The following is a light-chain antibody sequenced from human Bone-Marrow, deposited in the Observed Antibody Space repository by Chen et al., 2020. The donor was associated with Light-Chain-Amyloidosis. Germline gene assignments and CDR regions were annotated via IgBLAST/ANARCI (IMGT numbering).Light chain of an antibody. Sequence: HSALTQPPSASGSPGQSVTISCTGSGSDVGGYNFVAWYQHHPGKVPKLILYVISERPSGVPDRFSGSKSGNTASLTVSGLQADDEADYYCASYADKNKILVGGGTKLTVL. V-gene: IGLV2-8*01. CDR2: VIS. CDR1: GSDVGGYNF. CDR3: ASYADKNKIL. J-gene: IGLJ2*01.